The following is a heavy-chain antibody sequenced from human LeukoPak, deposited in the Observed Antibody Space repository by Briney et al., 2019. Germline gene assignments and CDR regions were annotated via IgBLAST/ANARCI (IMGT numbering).Heavy chain of an antibody. Sequence: SETLSLTCAVYGGSFSCYYWSWIRQPPGKGLEWIGEINHSGSTNYNPSLKSRVTISVDTSKNQFSLKLSSVTAADTAMYYCARVEGTMVRGARNRDFDYWGQGTLVTVSS. V-gene: IGHV4-34*01. J-gene: IGHJ4*02. CDR2: INHSGST. CDR1: GGSFSCYY. D-gene: IGHD3-10*01. CDR3: ARVEGTMVRGARNRDFDY.